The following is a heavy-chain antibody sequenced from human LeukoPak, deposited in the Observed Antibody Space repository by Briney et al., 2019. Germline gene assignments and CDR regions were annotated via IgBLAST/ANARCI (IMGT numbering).Heavy chain of an antibody. J-gene: IGHJ4*02. CDR2: INQDGSEK. D-gene: IGHD2-21*02. Sequence: GGSLRLSCAASGFTFSSYWMTWVRQAPGMGPECVANINQDGSEKNYVDSVRGRFTISRDNARNPLYLQLNSLRAEDTAVYYCASTARLLESWGQGTLVTVSS. CDR1: GFTFSSYW. CDR3: ASTARLLES. V-gene: IGHV3-7*01.